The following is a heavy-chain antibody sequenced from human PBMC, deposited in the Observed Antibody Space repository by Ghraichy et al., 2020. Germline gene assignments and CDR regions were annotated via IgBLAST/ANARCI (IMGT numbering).Heavy chain of an antibody. D-gene: IGHD5-12*01. V-gene: IGHV1-18*01. CDR1: GYIFAEYG. CDR3: ARDRLYSGSSFDP. CDR2: ISAYTGST. J-gene: IGHJ5*02. Sequence: ASVKVSCKASGYIFAEYGFTWVRQAPGQGLEWMGWISAYTGSTNYAQELQGRVSMTRDTATSTAYMELRSLTSDDTAVYYCARDRLYSGSSFDPWGQGTLVTVSS.